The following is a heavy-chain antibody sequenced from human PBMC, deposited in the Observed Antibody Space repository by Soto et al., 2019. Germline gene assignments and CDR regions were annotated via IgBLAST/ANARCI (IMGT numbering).Heavy chain of an antibody. V-gene: IGHV4-61*01. CDR2: IYYSGST. Sequence: QVQLQESGPGLVKPSETLSLTCTVSGSSVSSGSYYWSWIRQPPGKGLEWIGYIYYSGSTNYNPSLKSRVTISVDTSKNQFSLKLSSVTAADTAVYYCARVPTVTTRWYFDLWGRGTLVTVSS. D-gene: IGHD4-17*01. CDR3: ARVPTVTTRWYFDL. J-gene: IGHJ2*01. CDR1: GSSVSSGSYY.